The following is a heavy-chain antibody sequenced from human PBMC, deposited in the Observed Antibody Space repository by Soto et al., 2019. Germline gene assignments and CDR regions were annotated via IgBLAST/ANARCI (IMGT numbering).Heavy chain of an antibody. D-gene: IGHD2-2*01. V-gene: IGHV3-33*01. J-gene: IGHJ4*01. CDR3: ARTDCSSSTCPSDLVGATTMDY. CDR1: GFSFSTYA. Sequence: GGSLRRSCAASGFSFSTYAMHWVRQAPGEGLEWVAVMRYDGTSEKYADSVEGRFTISRDNSKSTLYLQMNSLRAEDTGVYYCARTDCSSSTCPSDLVGATTMDYWGHETPVTVS. CDR2: MRYDGTSE.